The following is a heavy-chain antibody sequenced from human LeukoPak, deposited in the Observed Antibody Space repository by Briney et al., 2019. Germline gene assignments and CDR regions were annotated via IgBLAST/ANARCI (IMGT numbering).Heavy chain of an antibody. J-gene: IGHJ6*03. Sequence: ASVKVSCKVSGYTLTELSMHWVRQAPGEGLEWMGGFDPEDGETIYAQKFQGRVTMTEDTSTDTAYMELSSLRSEDTAVYYCATGGLWQTGTTRGYYYYMDVWGKGTTVTVSS. CDR2: FDPEDGET. V-gene: IGHV1-24*01. CDR1: GYTLTELS. CDR3: ATGGLWQTGTTRGYYYYMDV. D-gene: IGHD1-1*01.